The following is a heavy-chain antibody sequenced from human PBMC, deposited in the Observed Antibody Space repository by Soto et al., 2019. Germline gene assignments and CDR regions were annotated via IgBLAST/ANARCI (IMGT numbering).Heavy chain of an antibody. D-gene: IGHD2-2*01. Sequence: QVQLVESGGGVVQPGRSLRLSCAASGFTFSSYAISWVRQAPGQGLEWMGGIIPIFGTANYAQKFQGRVTITADESTSTAYMELCSLRSEDTAVYYCARAYCSSTSCYADDFDYWGQGTLVTVSP. V-gene: IGHV1-69*01. CDR3: ARAYCSSTSCYADDFDY. CDR1: GFTFSSYA. J-gene: IGHJ4*02. CDR2: IIPIFGTA.